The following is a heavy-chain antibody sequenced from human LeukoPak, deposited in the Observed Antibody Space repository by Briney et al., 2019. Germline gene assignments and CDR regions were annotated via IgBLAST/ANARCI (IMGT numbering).Heavy chain of an antibody. D-gene: IGHD2-15*01. CDR3: AKGGDAGYCSGNSCSGYYFYMNV. CDR1: GFNFNIYA. Sequence: GGSLRLSCAASGFNFNIYAMSWVRQAPGKGLQWDSTVSGSGANSHYADSVKGRFTISRDNSKNTLYLQMTSLRAEDRAVYYCAKGGDAGYCSGNSCSGYYFYMNVWGKGTTVTVSS. J-gene: IGHJ6*03. CDR2: VSGSGANS. V-gene: IGHV3-23*01.